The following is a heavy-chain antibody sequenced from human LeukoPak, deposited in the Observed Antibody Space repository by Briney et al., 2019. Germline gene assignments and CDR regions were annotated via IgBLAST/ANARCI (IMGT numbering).Heavy chain of an antibody. CDR1: GYTFTSYY. D-gene: IGHD6-13*01. Sequence: ASVKVSCKASGYTFTSYYMHWVRQAPGQGLEWMGIINPSGGSTSYAQKFQGRVTMTRDTSTSTVYMELRSLRSEDTAVYYCARDSAPIAGAERDAFDIWGQGTMVTVSS. V-gene: IGHV1-46*01. J-gene: IGHJ3*02. CDR2: INPSGGST. CDR3: ARDSAPIAGAERDAFDI.